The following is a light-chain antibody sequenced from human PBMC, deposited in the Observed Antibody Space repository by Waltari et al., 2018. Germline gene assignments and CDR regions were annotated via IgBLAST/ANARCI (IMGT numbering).Light chain of an antibody. CDR3: CSYARRSSVV. Sequence: QSALTQPASVSGSPGQSITVSCTGTSSDVGADNLVSWYQQHPGKAPKLMIYEGAKRPPGLSVRFSGSKSGNTASLTISGLQAEDEADYYCCSYARRSSVVFGGGTKLTVL. CDR2: EGA. V-gene: IGLV2-23*01. CDR1: SSDVGADNL. J-gene: IGLJ2*01.